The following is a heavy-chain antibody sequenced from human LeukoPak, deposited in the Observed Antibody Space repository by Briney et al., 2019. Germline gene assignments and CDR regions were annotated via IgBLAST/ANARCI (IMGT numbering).Heavy chain of an antibody. D-gene: IGHD5-12*01. CDR1: GASITSTNW. CDR2: IYPSGST. Sequence: SETLSLTCAVSGASITSTNWWSWVRQPPGKGLEWIAEIYPSGSTNYNPSLKGRLSISIDKSRNQFSLKLSSVTAADTAVYYCARVESGYDDRGSFDYWGQGTLVTVSS. J-gene: IGHJ4*02. V-gene: IGHV4-4*02. CDR3: ARVESGYDDRGSFDY.